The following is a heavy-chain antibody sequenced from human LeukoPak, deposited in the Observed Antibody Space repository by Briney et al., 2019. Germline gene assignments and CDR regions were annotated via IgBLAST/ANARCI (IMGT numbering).Heavy chain of an antibody. CDR1: GGTFSSYA. V-gene: IGHV1-69*04. Sequence: SVKVSCKASGGTFSSYAISWVRQAPGQGLEWMGRIVPILGIANYAQKFQGRVTITADKSTSTAYMELSSLRSEDTAVYYCARGAMGSSWYMDYWGQGTLVTVSS. CDR3: ARGAMGSSWYMDY. J-gene: IGHJ4*02. CDR2: IVPILGIA. D-gene: IGHD6-13*01.